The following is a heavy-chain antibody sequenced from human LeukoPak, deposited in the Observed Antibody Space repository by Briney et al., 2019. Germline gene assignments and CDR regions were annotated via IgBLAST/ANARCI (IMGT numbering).Heavy chain of an antibody. CDR1: GYTFTTYV. CDR2: ISSNNGYT. CDR3: ARVYCICSSCYPGPESY. Sequence: ASVKVSCMASGYTFTTYVISWVRQAPGKGLEWMGCISSNNGYTNFAQRLQGRGTMTTDTSTSTAYMELRRLRSDDMAVYYCARVYCICSSCYPGPESYWGQGTLVIVYS. V-gene: IGHV1-18*03. J-gene: IGHJ4*02. D-gene: IGHD2-15*01.